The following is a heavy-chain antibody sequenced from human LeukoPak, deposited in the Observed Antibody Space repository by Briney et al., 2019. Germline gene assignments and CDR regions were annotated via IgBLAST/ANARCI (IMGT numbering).Heavy chain of an antibody. Sequence: PGGSLRLSCAASGFTFSSYSMNGVRQAPGKGLEWVSYISSSSSTIYYADSVKGRFTISRDNAKNSLYLQMNSLRDEDTAVYYCASFGEFHDYYYYGMDVWGQGTTVTVSS. D-gene: IGHD3-10*01. CDR2: ISSSSSTI. CDR3: ASFGEFHDYYYYGMDV. CDR1: GFTFSSYS. V-gene: IGHV3-48*02. J-gene: IGHJ6*02.